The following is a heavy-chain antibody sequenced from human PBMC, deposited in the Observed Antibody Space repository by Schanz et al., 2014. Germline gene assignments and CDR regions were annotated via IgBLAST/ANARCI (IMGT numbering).Heavy chain of an antibody. D-gene: IGHD3-10*01. CDR2: ISGSGGST. CDR3: AKGRFGELSAFDI. J-gene: IGHJ3*02. V-gene: IGHV3-23*01. Sequence: EVQLLESGGGLIQPGGSLRLSCAASGFIFGSSAMAWVRQAPGKGLEWVSAISGSGGSTYYADSVKGRFTISRDNSKNTLYLQMNSLRAEDTAVYYCAKGRFGELSAFDIWGQGTMVTVSS. CDR1: GFIFGSSA.